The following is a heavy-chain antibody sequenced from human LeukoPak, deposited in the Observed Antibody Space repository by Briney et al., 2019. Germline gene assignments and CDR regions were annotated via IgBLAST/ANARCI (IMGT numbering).Heavy chain of an antibody. V-gene: IGHV3-33*01. Sequence: PGGSLRLSCAASGFTFSSYGMHWVRQAPGKGLEWVADIWYDGSNKYYADSVKGRFTISRDNSKNTLYLQMNSLRAEDTAVYYCASIHSSSWSDDAFDIWGQGTMVTVSS. CDR2: IWYDGSNK. CDR3: ASIHSSSWSDDAFDI. CDR1: GFTFSSYG. D-gene: IGHD6-13*01. J-gene: IGHJ3*02.